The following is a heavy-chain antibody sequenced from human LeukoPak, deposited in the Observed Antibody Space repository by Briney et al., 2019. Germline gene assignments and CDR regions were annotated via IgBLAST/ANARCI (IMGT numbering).Heavy chain of an antibody. CDR2: IYYSGST. Sequence: SETLSLTCTVSGGSISSSSYYWGWIRQPPGKGLEWIGSIYYSGSTYYNPSLKSRVTISVDTSKNQFSLKLSSVTAADTAVYYCARDLRELTIFGVVTAGNWFDPWGQGTLVTVSS. J-gene: IGHJ5*02. D-gene: IGHD3-3*01. CDR3: ARDLRELTIFGVVTAGNWFDP. CDR1: GGSISSSSYY. V-gene: IGHV4-39*07.